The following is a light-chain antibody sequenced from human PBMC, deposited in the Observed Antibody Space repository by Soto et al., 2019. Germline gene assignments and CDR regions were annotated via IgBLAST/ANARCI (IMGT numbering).Light chain of an antibody. CDR1: QSISSSY. V-gene: IGKV3-20*01. J-gene: IGKJ1*01. Sequence: EIVWTQSPGTLSLSPGERATLSGRASQSISSSYLAWYQQKPGQAPRLIIYGASSSATGIPDRFSGSGSGTDFTLTISRLAPEDCAMYYCQQYGSSPLWTFGQGTKVEI. CDR3: QQYGSSPLWT. CDR2: GAS.